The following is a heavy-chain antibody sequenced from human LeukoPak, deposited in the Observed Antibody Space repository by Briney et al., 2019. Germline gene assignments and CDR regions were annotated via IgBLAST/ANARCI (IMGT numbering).Heavy chain of an antibody. CDR1: GYTFTTYD. J-gene: IGHJ5*02. V-gene: IGHV1-8*02. CDR3: ARAVGATNWFDP. CDR2: MNPNSGNT. Sequence: ASVKVSCKASGYTFTTYDIIWVRQATGQGLEWMGWMNPNSGNTGYAQKFQGRVTMTRNTSISTAYMELSSLRSEDTAVYYCARAVGATNWFDPWGQGTLVTVSS. D-gene: IGHD1-26*01.